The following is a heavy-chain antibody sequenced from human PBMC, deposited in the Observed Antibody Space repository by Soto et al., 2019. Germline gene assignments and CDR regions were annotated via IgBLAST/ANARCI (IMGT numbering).Heavy chain of an antibody. V-gene: IGHV3-21*01. D-gene: IGHD3-16*02. CDR1: GFTFRSES. J-gene: IGHJ4*02. CDR2: MSSSSSYI. CDR3: AGSLSEASFDY. Sequence: GGSLSLFGTASGFTFRSESMNGVRQEPGKGLEWVSSMSSSSSYIYYADSVKGRFTISRDNAKNSLYLQMNSLRAEDTAVYYCAGSLSEASFDYWGQGTLVTVSS.